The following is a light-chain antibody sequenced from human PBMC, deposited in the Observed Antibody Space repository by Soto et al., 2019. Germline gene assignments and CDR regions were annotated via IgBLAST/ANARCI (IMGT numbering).Light chain of an antibody. Sequence: EIVMTQSPATLSVSPGERATFSFRASQSVSSNLAWYQQKPGQAPRLLIYGASTRATGIPARFSGSGSGTEFTLTISSLQSEDFAVYYCQQYNNWWTFGQGTKVDIK. CDR3: QQYNNWWT. CDR2: GAS. V-gene: IGKV3-15*01. J-gene: IGKJ1*01. CDR1: QSVSSN.